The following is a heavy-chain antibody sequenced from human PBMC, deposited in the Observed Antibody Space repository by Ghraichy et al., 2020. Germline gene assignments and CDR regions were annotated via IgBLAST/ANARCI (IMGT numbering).Heavy chain of an antibody. CDR3: ARGGIDGDPAGY. CDR2: IIPIFGTA. V-gene: IGHV1-69*13. J-gene: IGHJ4*02. D-gene: IGHD4-17*01. CDR1: GGTFSSYA. Sequence: SVKVSCKASGGTFSSYAISWVRQAPGQGLEWMGGIIPIFGTANYAQKFQGRVTITADESTSTAYMELSSLRSEDTAVYYCARGGIDGDPAGYWGQGTLVTVSS.